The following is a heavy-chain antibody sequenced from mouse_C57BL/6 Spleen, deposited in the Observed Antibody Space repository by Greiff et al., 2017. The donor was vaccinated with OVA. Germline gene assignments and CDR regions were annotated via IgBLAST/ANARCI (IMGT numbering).Heavy chain of an antibody. Sequence: DVKLVESGGGLVQPKGSLKLSCAASGFSFNTYAMNWVRQAPGTGLEWVARIRSKSNNYATYYADSVKDRFTSSRDDSESLLYLQMNNLKTEDTAIDYCTAWFAYWGQGTLVTVSA. CDR1: GFSFNTYA. V-gene: IGHV10-1*01. CDR2: IRSKSNNYAT. CDR3: TAWFAY. J-gene: IGHJ3*01.